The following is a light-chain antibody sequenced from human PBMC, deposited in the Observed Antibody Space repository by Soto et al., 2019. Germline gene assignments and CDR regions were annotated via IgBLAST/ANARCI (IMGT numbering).Light chain of an antibody. V-gene: IGKV3-20*01. J-gene: IGKJ1*01. CDR1: QSVSNNY. CDR3: QQYGSSGT. Sequence: EIALTLSPGTLSLSPVERATLSCRASQSVSNNYVAWYQQKPGQAPRLLIYAASNRATSIPDRCSGSGSGTDFTLTISRLEPEDFAVYYWQQYGSSGTFGQGTKVDIK. CDR2: AAS.